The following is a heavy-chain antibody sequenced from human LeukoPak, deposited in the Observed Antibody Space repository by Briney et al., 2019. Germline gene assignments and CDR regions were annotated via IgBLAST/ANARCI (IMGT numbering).Heavy chain of an antibody. CDR1: GRSFSTWS. Sequence: GGSLRLSCAASGRSFSTWSMNWVRQAPGKGLEWVSSISSDGDYTYHADSVKGRFTISRDNAKNSLHLHMNSLRVEDTAVYYCAKGVSTRPLYYFDNWGQGTLVTVSS. CDR2: ISSDGDYT. V-gene: IGHV3-21*01. CDR3: AKGVSTRPLYYFDN. D-gene: IGHD6-6*01. J-gene: IGHJ4*02.